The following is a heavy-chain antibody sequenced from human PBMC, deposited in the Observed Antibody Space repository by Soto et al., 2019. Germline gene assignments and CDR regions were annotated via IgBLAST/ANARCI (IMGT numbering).Heavy chain of an antibody. CDR1: GGSFSGYY. CDR3: ARGVRRAYFGY. D-gene: IGHD1-1*01. V-gene: IGHV4-34*01. Sequence: QVQLQQWGAGLLKPSETLSLTCAVYGGSFSGYYWSWIRQPPGKGLEWIGEINHSGSTNYNPSLKSLVTITVDSSKNQLSLKLSYVNAADTAVYYCARGVRRAYFGYWGQGTLVTVSS. CDR2: INHSGST. J-gene: IGHJ4*02.